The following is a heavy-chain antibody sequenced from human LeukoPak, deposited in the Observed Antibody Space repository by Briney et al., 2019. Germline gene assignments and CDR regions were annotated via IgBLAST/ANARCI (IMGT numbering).Heavy chain of an antibody. D-gene: IGHD3-3*01. CDR1: GFTFSSYW. CDR2: INSDGSST. J-gene: IGHJ3*02. Sequence: GGTLRLSCAASGFTFSSYWMHWGRQAPGKGLVWVSRINSDGSSTSYADSVKGRFTISRDNAKNTLYLQMNSLRAEDTAVYYCARVNMGFLEWLPTDAFDIWGQGTMVTVSS. V-gene: IGHV3-74*01. CDR3: ARVNMGFLEWLPTDAFDI.